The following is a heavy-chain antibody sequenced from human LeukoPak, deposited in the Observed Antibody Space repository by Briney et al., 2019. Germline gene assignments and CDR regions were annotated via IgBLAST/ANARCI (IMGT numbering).Heavy chain of an antibody. CDR1: GFTFSSYS. CDR2: ISSSSSYI. Sequence: GGSLRLSCAASGFTFSSYSMNWIRQAPGKGLEWVSSISSSSSYIYYADSVKGRFTISRDNAKNSLYLQMNSLRAEDTAVYYCASPGYSSGGHDYWGQGTLVTVSS. V-gene: IGHV3-21*01. CDR3: ASPGYSSGGHDY. J-gene: IGHJ4*02. D-gene: IGHD6-25*01.